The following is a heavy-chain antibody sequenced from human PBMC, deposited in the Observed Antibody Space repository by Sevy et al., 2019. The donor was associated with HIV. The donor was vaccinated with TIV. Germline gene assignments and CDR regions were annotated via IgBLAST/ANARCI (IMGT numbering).Heavy chain of an antibody. V-gene: IGHV4-59*01. D-gene: IGHD2-21*01. J-gene: IGHJ4*02. CDR3: VRSHLAFCGGDCFSPYYFDS. Sequence: SETLSLTCSVSGGSISSYCWNWIRQPPGKGLERIGYIYSSGSTNYNPSLKSRVTISVDMSKNQFSLKLSSVTAADTAVYYCVRSHLAFCGGDCFSPYYFDSWGQGTLVTVSS. CDR1: GGSISSYC. CDR2: IYSSGST.